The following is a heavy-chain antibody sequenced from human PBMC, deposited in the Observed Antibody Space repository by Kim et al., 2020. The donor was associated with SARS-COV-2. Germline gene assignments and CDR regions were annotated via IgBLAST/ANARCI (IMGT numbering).Heavy chain of an antibody. J-gene: IGHJ5*02. CDR3: ARGPYYYDSSDTWFDP. CDR2: INHSGST. CDR1: GGSFSGYY. Sequence: SETLSLTCAVYGGSFSGYYWSWIRQPPGKGLEWIGEINHSGSTNYNPSLKSRVTISVDTSKNQFSLKLSSVTAADTAVYYCARGPYYYDSSDTWFDPWG. V-gene: IGHV4-34*01. D-gene: IGHD3-22*01.